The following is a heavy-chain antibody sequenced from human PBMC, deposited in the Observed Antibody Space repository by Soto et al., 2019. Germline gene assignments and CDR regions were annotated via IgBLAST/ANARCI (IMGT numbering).Heavy chain of an antibody. D-gene: IGHD3-22*01. CDR2: INHSGST. J-gene: IGHJ4*02. CDR3: ASAAYYYDSSGDSPHYFDY. Sequence: PSETLSLTCAVYGGSFSGYYWSWIRKPPGKGLEWIGEINHSGSTDYNPSLKSRVTISVDTSKNQFSLKLSSVTAADTAVYYCASAAYYYDSSGDSPHYFDYWGQGTLVTVSS. CDR1: GGSFSGYY. V-gene: IGHV4-34*01.